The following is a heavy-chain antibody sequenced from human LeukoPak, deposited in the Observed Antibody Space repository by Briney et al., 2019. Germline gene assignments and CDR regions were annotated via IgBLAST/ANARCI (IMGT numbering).Heavy chain of an antibody. CDR1: GFTFSRSS. J-gene: IGHJ4*02. Sequence: PGGSLRLSCAASGFTFSRSSMNWVRQAPGKGLEWVSFIDRDSTIIYYADSVRGRFIISRDNARNSLFLQMNSLRVEDTAVYFCATYDSGWYLTYWGQGTLVTVSS. CDR3: ATYDSGWYLTY. CDR2: IDRDSTII. D-gene: IGHD6-19*01. V-gene: IGHV3-48*01.